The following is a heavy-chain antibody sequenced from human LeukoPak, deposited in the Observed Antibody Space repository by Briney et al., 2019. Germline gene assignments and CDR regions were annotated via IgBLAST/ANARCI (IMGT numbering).Heavy chain of an antibody. Sequence: GESLKISCKGSGYSFTDYWIGWARQMPGKGLEWVAIIYPGDSDTRYSPSFQGQVTISADKSISTAYLQWSSLKASDTAMYYCARRTISQKVNYYYGMDVWGQGTTVTVSS. CDR1: GYSFTDYW. J-gene: IGHJ6*02. D-gene: IGHD3-9*01. V-gene: IGHV5-51*01. CDR2: IYPGDSDT. CDR3: ARRTISQKVNYYYGMDV.